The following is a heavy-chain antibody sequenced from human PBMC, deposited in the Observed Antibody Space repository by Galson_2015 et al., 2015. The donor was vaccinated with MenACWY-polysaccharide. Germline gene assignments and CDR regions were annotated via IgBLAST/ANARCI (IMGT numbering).Heavy chain of an antibody. CDR1: GGTFSSYT. CDR2: IIPSLNIV. D-gene: IGHD5-12*01. J-gene: IGHJ6*02. V-gene: IGHV1-69*02. Sequence: SVKVSCKASGGTFSSYTFNWVRQAPGQGLEWVGRIIPSLNIVNYAQKFQGGVTIGVDRSTRTAYMGLNSLKSDDAAVYYCAGGRDFFSSGNHGYDKTGMDVWGQGTTVIVSS. CDR3: AGGRDFFSSGNHGYDKTGMDV.